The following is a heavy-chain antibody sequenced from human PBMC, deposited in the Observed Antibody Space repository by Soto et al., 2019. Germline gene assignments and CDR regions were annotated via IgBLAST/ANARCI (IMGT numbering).Heavy chain of an antibody. D-gene: IGHD1-26*01. J-gene: IGHJ4*02. CDR3: ARDRGSYALDY. V-gene: IGHV1-18*01. CDR2: ISAYNGHT. Sequence: GASVKVSCEASGYTFTSYGVCWVRQAPGQGLEWMGWISAYNGHTNYAQKLQGRVTMTTDTSTSTAYMELRSLRSDDTAVYYCARDRGSYALDYWGQGTLVTSPQ. CDR1: GYTFTSYG.